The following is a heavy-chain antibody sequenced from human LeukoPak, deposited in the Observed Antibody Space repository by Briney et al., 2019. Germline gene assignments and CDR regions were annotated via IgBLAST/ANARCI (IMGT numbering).Heavy chain of an antibody. CDR3: ARVDTAMVTDYYFDY. D-gene: IGHD5-18*01. CDR2: IYYSGST. Sequence: SETLSLTCTVSGGSISSYYWSWIRQPPGKGLEWIGYIYYSGSTNYNPSLKSRVTISVDTSKNQFSLKLSPVTAADTAVYYCARVDTAMVTDYYFDYWGQGTLVTVSS. J-gene: IGHJ4*02. V-gene: IGHV4-59*01. CDR1: GGSISSYY.